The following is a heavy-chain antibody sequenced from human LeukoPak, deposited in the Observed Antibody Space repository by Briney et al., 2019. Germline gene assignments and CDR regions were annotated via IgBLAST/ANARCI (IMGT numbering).Heavy chain of an antibody. CDR2: IRYDGSDK. Sequence: GGSLRLSCAASGFRFNSYGMHWVRQAPGKGLEWAAFIRYDGSDKYYADSVKGRFTISRDNSKNTLYLHMDSLRPDDSAVYFCAVQYNSGWYALDYWGQGDLVTVSS. CDR3: AVQYNSGWYALDY. CDR1: GFRFNSYG. V-gene: IGHV3-30*02. D-gene: IGHD6-13*01. J-gene: IGHJ4*02.